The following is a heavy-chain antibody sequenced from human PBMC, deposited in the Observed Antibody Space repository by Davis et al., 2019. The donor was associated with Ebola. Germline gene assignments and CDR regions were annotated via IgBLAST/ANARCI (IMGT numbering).Heavy chain of an antibody. Sequence: ASVKVSCKSSGYTFTSYGLVWVRQASGLGLEWMGWISGFNTNTNFAQKFQGSVTVSKDTSTITAYMDLRSLTSDDTAIYYCARAPNYDVLTGTSSYYFDYWGQGTLVTVSS. J-gene: IGHJ4*02. V-gene: IGHV1-18*04. D-gene: IGHD3-9*01. CDR2: ISGFNTNT. CDR1: GYTFTSYG. CDR3: ARAPNYDVLTGTSSYYFDY.